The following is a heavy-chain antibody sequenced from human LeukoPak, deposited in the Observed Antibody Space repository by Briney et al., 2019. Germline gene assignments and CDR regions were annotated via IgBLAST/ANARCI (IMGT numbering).Heavy chain of an antibody. J-gene: IGHJ4*02. CDR2: IYYSGST. Sequence: SETLSLTCTVSGGSISSYYRSWIRQPPGKGLEWIGYIYYSGSTNYSPSLKSRVTISVDTSKNQFSLKLSSVTAADTAVYYCARSIVGAQLYFDYWGQGTLVTVSS. CDR3: ARSIVGAQLYFDY. D-gene: IGHD1-26*01. V-gene: IGHV4-59*01. CDR1: GGSISSYY.